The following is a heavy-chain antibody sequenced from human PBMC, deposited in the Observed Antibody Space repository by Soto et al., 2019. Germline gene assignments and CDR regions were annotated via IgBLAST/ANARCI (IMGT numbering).Heavy chain of an antibody. CDR3: ARGHCTNGVCSFYYYYYGMDV. D-gene: IGHD2-8*01. Sequence: ASVKVSCKASGYPFTSYDINWVRQATGQGLEWMGWMNPNSGNTGYAQKFQGRVTMTRNTSISTAYMELSSLRSEDTAVYYCARGHCTNGVCSFYYYYYGMDVWGQGTTVTVSS. CDR1: GYPFTSYD. V-gene: IGHV1-8*01. J-gene: IGHJ6*02. CDR2: MNPNSGNT.